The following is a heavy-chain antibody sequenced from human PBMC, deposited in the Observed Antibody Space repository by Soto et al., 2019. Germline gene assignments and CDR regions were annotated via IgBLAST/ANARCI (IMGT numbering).Heavy chain of an antibody. CDR1: GITISNYP. D-gene: IGHD3-22*01. CDR2: ISGSGDRT. V-gene: IGHV3-23*01. CDR3: VKDDGGYPSTAPH. J-gene: IGHJ4*02. Sequence: GGSLRLCCAASGITISNYPMSWVRQAPGKGLDWVSGISGSGDRTYYADSAKGRFTISKDISRNSLSLQLDSLGVEDTAVYFCVKDDGGYPSTAPHWGQGTLVTVSS.